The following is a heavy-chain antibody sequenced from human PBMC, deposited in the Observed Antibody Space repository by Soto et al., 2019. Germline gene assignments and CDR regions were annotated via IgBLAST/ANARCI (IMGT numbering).Heavy chain of an antibody. Sequence: SETLSLTCAVYGGSFSGYYWSWIRQPPGKGLEWIGEINHSGSTNYNPSLKSRVTISVDTSKNQFSLKLSSVTAADTAVYYCARGRDRRPVHRRYGSGSEIDYWGQGTLVTVSS. CDR3: ARGRDRRPVHRRYGSGSEIDY. CDR1: GGSFSGYY. J-gene: IGHJ4*02. V-gene: IGHV4-34*01. CDR2: INHSGST. D-gene: IGHD3-10*01.